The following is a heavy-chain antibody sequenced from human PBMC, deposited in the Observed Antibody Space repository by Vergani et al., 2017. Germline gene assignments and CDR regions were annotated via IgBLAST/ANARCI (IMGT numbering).Heavy chain of an antibody. CDR2: IIPILGIA. J-gene: IGHJ4*02. CDR3: ARSVVGGFYFDY. Sequence: QVQLVQSGAEVKKPGSSVKVSCKASGGTFSSYTISWVRQAPGQGLEWMGRIIPILGIANYAQKFQGRVTITADKSTSTAYMELRSLRSEDTAVYYCARSVVGGFYFDYWGQGTLVTVSS. D-gene: IGHD3-10*01. V-gene: IGHV1-69*02. CDR1: GGTFSSYT.